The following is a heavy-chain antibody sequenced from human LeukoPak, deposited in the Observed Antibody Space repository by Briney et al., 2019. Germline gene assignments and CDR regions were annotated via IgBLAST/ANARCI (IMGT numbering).Heavy chain of an antibody. CDR2: ISGSGGAT. D-gene: IGHD3-9*01. CDR1: GFTFSSYA. V-gene: IGHV3-23*01. CDR3: ARKITGTSGHCVY. J-gene: IGHJ4*02. Sequence: GGSLRLSCAASGFTFSSYAMSWVRQAPGKGLDWVSAISGSGGATRYADSVRGRFTISRDNSKNTLYLQMISLRAEDTAVYYCARKITGTSGHCVYWGQGNLVTVSS.